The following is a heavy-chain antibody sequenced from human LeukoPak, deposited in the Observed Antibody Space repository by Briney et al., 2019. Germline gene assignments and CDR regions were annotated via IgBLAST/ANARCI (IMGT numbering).Heavy chain of an antibody. CDR2: IYYSGST. CDR1: GGSISSGGYY. J-gene: IGHJ4*02. Sequence: SETLSLTCAVSGGSISSGGYYWGWIRQPPGKGLEWIGSIYYSGSTYYNPSLKSRVTISVDTSKNQFSLRLSSVTAADTAVYYCARAQGYCTGSNWGGPADCRYYFDYWGQGTLVSVSS. V-gene: IGHV4-39*07. D-gene: IGHD2-8*02. CDR3: ARAQGYCTGSNWGGPADCRYYFDY.